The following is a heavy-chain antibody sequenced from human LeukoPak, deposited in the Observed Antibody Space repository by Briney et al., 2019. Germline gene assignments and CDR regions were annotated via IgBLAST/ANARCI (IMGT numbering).Heavy chain of an antibody. V-gene: IGHV4-59*01. Sequence: SETLSLTCTVSGGSISNYYWSWIRQPSGKGLEWIGYIYYSGSTNYNPSLKSRITISVDTSKNQFSLKLSSVTAADTAVYYCARVEAVAGNNWFDPWGQGTLVTVSS. CDR1: GGSISNYY. D-gene: IGHD6-19*01. CDR3: ARVEAVAGNNWFDP. J-gene: IGHJ5*02. CDR2: IYYSGST.